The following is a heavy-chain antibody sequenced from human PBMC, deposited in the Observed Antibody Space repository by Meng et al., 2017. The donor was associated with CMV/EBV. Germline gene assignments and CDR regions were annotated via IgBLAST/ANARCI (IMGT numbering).Heavy chain of an antibody. CDR3: ASAGSWARTAFDI. V-gene: IGHV1-18*01. J-gene: IGHJ3*02. Sequence: LVQSGAEGEKPGAPGGVSCKASGYTVTSYGICWVRQAPGQGLEWMGWIRAYNGNTNYAKKVQGRVTRTTDTTTSTAYMELRSLRSDDTAVYYCASAGSWARTAFDIWGQGTMVTVSS. CDR2: IRAYNGNT. CDR1: GYTVTSYG. D-gene: IGHD1-14*01.